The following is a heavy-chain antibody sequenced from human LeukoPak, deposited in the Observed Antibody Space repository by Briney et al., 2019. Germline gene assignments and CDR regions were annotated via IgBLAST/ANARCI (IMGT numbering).Heavy chain of an antibody. CDR3: ARLKGYCRGGSCYSYYFDY. CDR2: INSDGSST. CDR1: GFTFSNYW. J-gene: IGHJ4*02. Sequence: GGSLRLSCVASGFTFSNYWMHWVRQAPGKGLVRVSRINSDGSSTRYADSVKGRFTISRDNAKNTVYLQMNSLRAEDTAVYKCARLKGYCRGGSCYSYYFDYWGQGALVTVSS. V-gene: IGHV3-74*01. D-gene: IGHD2-15*01.